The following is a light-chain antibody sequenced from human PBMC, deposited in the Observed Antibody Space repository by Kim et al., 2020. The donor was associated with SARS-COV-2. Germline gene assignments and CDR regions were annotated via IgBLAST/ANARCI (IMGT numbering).Light chain of an antibody. CDR2: GAS. CDR1: QSVSSN. CDR3: QQYGIAPPYT. V-gene: IGKV3-20*01. Sequence: SPGERAPLSGRASQSVSSNVAWYQQTPGQAPRLLIYGASSRATGIPDRFSGSGSGTDFTLTISRLEPEDFAVYYCQQYGIAPPYTFGQGTKLEI. J-gene: IGKJ2*01.